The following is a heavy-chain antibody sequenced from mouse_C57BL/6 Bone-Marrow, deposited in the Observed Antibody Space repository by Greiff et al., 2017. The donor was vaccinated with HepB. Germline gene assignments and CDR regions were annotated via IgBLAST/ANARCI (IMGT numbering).Heavy chain of an antibody. J-gene: IGHJ4*01. D-gene: IGHD4-1*01. Sequence: VQLKQSGAELVRPGASVKLSCTASGFNIKDDYMHWVKQRPEQGLEWIGWIDPENGDTEYASKFQGKATITADTSSNTAYLQLSSLTSEDTAVYYCTPLGAYAMDNWGQGTSVTVSP. CDR2: IDPENGDT. CDR1: GFNIKDDY. CDR3: TPLGAYAMDN. V-gene: IGHV14-4*01.